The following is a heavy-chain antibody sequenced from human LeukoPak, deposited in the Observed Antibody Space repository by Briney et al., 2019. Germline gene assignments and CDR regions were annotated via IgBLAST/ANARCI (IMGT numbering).Heavy chain of an antibody. J-gene: IGHJ4*02. Sequence: GGSLRLSCAASGFTFDDYAMHWVRQAPGKGLEWVSGISWNSGSIGYADSVKGRFTISRDNAKNSLYLQMNSLRAEDTALYYCARSGYNYVFAYWDQGTLVTVSS. CDR3: ARSGYNYVFAY. CDR2: ISWNSGSI. V-gene: IGHV3-9*01. CDR1: GFTFDDYA. D-gene: IGHD1-20*01.